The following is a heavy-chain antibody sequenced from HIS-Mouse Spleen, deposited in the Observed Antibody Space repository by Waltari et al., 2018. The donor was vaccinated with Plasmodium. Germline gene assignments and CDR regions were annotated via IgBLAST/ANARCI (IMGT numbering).Heavy chain of an antibody. D-gene: IGHD6-13*01. CDR3: ASSWYWYFDL. V-gene: IGHV3-7*01. Sequence: EVQLVESGGGLVQPGGSLRRSCAASGFTFSSYLMSWVRQAPGKGREWVANIKQDGSEKYYVDSVKGRFTISRDNAKNSLYLQMNSLRAEDTAVYYCASSWYWYFDLWGRGTLVTVSS. CDR1: GFTFSSYL. J-gene: IGHJ2*01. CDR2: IKQDGSEK.